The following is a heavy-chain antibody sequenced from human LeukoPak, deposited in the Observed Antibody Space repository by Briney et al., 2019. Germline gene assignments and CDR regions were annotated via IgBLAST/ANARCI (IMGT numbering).Heavy chain of an antibody. J-gene: IGHJ4*02. CDR2: IIPIFGTA. V-gene: IGHV1-69*06. D-gene: IGHD4-11*01. Sequence: SVKVSCKASGGTFSSYAISWVRQAPGQGLEWMGGIIPIFGTANYAQKFQGRVTITADKSTSTAYMELSSLRSEDTAVYYCARSVTTRPDFDYWGQGTLVTVSS. CDR1: GGTFSSYA. CDR3: ARSVTTRPDFDY.